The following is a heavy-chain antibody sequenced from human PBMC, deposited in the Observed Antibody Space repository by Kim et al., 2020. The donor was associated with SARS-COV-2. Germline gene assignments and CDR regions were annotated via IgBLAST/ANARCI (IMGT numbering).Heavy chain of an antibody. D-gene: IGHD3-16*01. Sequence: SGSTNYNSSLESRVTISVDTSRKQVSLKLTSVTAADTAVYYCARVFRGMDVWGQGTTVTVSS. CDR2: SGST. J-gene: IGHJ6*02. V-gene: IGHV4-59*01. CDR3: ARVFRGMDV.